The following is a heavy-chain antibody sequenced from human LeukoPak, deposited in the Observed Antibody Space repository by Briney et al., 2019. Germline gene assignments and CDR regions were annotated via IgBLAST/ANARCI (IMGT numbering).Heavy chain of an antibody. D-gene: IGHD3-10*01. CDR3: ARGGSGCLDT. CDR1: GFSFTGES. Sequence: SLRLSCVASGFSFTGESMHWVRQAPGKGLVWVVRIDSDGSGTTYADFVKGRFTTSRGNAKKTVDLQRNSLRAEDTAVYYCARGGSGCLDTWGRGVRVTVSS. V-gene: IGHV3-74*01. CDR2: IDSDGSGT. J-gene: IGHJ2*01.